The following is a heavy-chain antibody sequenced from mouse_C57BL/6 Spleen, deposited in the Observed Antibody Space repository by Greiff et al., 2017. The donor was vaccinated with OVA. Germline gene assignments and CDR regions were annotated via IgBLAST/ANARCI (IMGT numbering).Heavy chain of an antibody. V-gene: IGHV1-50*01. D-gene: IGHD2-4*01. CDR1: GYTFTSYW. J-gene: IGHJ3*01. CDR3: ARSNYDYDWFAY. CDR2: IDPSDSYT. Sequence: QVQLQQPGAELVKPGASVKLSCKASGYTFTSYWMQWVKQRPGQGLEWIGEIDPSDSYTNYNQKFKGKATLTVDTSSSTAYMQLSSLTSEDAAVDYCARSNYDYDWFAYWGQGTLVTVSA.